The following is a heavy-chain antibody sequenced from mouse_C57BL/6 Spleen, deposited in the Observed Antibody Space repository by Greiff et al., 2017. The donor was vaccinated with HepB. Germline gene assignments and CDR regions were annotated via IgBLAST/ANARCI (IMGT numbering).Heavy chain of an antibody. J-gene: IGHJ1*03. CDR2: IDPNSGGT. D-gene: IGHD1-1*01. V-gene: IGHV1-72*01. CDR1: GYTFTSYW. CDR3: AREATTVVATGYFDV. Sequence: QVQLKESGAELVKPGASVKLSCKASGYTFTSYWMHWVKQRPGRGLEWIGRIDPNSGGTKYNEKFKSKATLTVDKPSSTAYMQLSSLTSEDSAVYYCAREATTVVATGYFDVWGTGTTVTVSS.